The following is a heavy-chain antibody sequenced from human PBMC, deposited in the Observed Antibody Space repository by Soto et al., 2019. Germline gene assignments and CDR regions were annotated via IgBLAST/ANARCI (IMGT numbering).Heavy chain of an antibody. J-gene: IGHJ1*01. CDR1: GYSMTSYG. CDR3: ARDRVESGYPEYFQH. D-gene: IGHD3-22*01. CDR2: ISAYNGNT. V-gene: IGHV1-18*01. Sequence: VKVACKASGYSMTSYGMRWVRQDHGQELEWMGLISAYNGNTKYAQKLQGRFTMTTYTSTSTAYMELRSLRSDDTAVYYFARDRVESGYPEYFQHWGQGTLVTVSS.